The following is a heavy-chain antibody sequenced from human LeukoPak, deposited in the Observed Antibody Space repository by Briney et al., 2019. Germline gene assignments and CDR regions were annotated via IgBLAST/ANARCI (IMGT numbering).Heavy chain of an antibody. D-gene: IGHD6-19*01. CDR2: INPNSGGT. Sequence: ASVKVSCKASGYTFTSYDINWVRQATGQGLEWMGWINPNSGGTNYAQKFQGGVTMTRDTSISTAYMELSRLRSDDTAVYYCARELVLGAVAGWDFDYWGQGTLVTVSS. CDR1: GYTFTSYD. V-gene: IGHV1-2*02. J-gene: IGHJ4*02. CDR3: ARELVLGAVAGWDFDY.